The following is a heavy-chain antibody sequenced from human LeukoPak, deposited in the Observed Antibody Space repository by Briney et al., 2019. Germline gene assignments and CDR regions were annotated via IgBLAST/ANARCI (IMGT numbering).Heavy chain of an antibody. CDR1: GYIFSGYH. Sequence: ASVKVSCKASGYIFSGYHMHWVRQAPGQGLEWMGWINPNTGGTNYAQNFQGRVTMTRDTPITTAYMELSRLRSDDTAVYYCARRQIDCSTTSCYVDYWGQGTLVTVSS. D-gene: IGHD2-2*01. J-gene: IGHJ4*02. CDR3: ARRQIDCSTTSCYVDY. V-gene: IGHV1-2*02. CDR2: INPNTGGT.